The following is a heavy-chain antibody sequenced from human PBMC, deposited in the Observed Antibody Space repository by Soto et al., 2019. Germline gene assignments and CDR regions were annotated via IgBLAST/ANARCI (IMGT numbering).Heavy chain of an antibody. D-gene: IGHD4-17*01. CDR3: ARAYGYYFDY. CDR2: IYQSGST. Sequence: SETVSLTCTVSGVSVNSGNYYWSWIRQTPGKGLEWIGYIYQSGSTRYNPSLKSRVTISVDTSKNQFSLKLSSVTAADTAVYYCARAYGYYFDYWGQGTLVTVSS. CDR1: GVSVNSGNYY. V-gene: IGHV4-61*01. J-gene: IGHJ4*02.